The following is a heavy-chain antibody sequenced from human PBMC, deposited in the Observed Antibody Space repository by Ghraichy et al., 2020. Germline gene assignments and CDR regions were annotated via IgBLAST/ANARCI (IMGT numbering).Heavy chain of an antibody. CDR2: INHSGST. D-gene: IGHD3-10*01. Sequence: SETLSLTCAVYGGSFSGYYWSWIRQPPGKGLEWIGEINHSGSTNYNPSLKSRVTISVDTSKNQFSLKLSSVTAADTAVYYCARRARFNVPTHWFDPWGQGTLVTVSS. CDR1: GGSFSGYY. CDR3: ARRARFNVPTHWFDP. J-gene: IGHJ5*02. V-gene: IGHV4-34*01.